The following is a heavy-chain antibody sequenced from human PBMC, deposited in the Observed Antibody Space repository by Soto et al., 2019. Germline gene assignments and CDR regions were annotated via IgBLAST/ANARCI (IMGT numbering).Heavy chain of an antibody. Sequence: GASVKVSCKASGGTFSSYAISWVRQAPGQGLEWMGGIIPIFGTANYAQKFQGRVTITADESTSTAYMELSSLRSEDTAVYYCARDKGEYSSGQKRKNWFDPWGQGTLVTVSS. CDR1: GGTFSSYA. CDR2: IIPIFGTA. V-gene: IGHV1-69*13. J-gene: IGHJ5*02. D-gene: IGHD6-19*01. CDR3: ARDKGEYSSGQKRKNWFDP.